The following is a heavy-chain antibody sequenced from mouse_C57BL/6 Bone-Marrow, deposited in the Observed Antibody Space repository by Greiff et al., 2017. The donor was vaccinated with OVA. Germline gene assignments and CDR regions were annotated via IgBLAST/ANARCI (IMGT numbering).Heavy chain of an antibody. D-gene: IGHD2-1*01. CDR2: ISDGGSYT. J-gene: IGHJ4*01. CDR3: AREGILGNSYYYAMDY. CDR1: GFTFSSYA. V-gene: IGHV5-4*01. Sequence: EVKVVESGGGLVKPGGSLKLSCAASGFTFSSYAMSWVRQTPEKRLEWVATISDGGSYTYYPDNVKGRFTISRDNAKNNLYLQMSHLKSEDTAMYYCAREGILGNSYYYAMDYGGQGTSVTVSS.